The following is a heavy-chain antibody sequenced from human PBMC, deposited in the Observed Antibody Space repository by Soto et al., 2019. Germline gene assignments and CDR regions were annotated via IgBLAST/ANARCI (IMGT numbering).Heavy chain of an antibody. Sequence: QVQLVQSGAEVRKPGSSVKVSCAASGGTFSSVAFSWVRQAPGQGLEWMGGVIPMYGTANYAQKFQGRVTITADESTRRVYLELNWLRSEDTAIYYCATRRGAVAGTIDNWGHGTLVTVSS. CDR1: GGTFSSVA. V-gene: IGHV1-69*01. CDR2: VIPMYGTA. CDR3: ATRRGAVAGTIDN. J-gene: IGHJ4*01. D-gene: IGHD6-19*01.